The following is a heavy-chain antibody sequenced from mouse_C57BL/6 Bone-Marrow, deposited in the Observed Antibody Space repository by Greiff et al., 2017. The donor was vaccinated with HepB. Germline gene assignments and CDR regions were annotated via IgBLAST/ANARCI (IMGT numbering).Heavy chain of an antibody. J-gene: IGHJ4*01. CDR3: TRQSHDSYCAMDY. Sequence: EVMLVESGGGLVQPGGSLKLSCAASGFTFSDYYMYWVRQTPEKRLEWVAYISNGGGSTYYPDTVKGRFTISRDNAKNNLYLQMSRLKSEDTAMYYCTRQSHDSYCAMDYWGQGTSVTVSS. D-gene: IGHD2-4*01. CDR1: GFTFSDYY. CDR2: ISNGGGST. V-gene: IGHV5-12*01.